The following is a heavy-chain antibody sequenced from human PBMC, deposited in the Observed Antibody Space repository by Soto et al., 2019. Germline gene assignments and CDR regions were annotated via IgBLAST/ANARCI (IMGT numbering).Heavy chain of an antibody. J-gene: IGHJ4*02. CDR1: GYTFTSYG. D-gene: IGHD3-3*01. CDR2: ISAYNGNT. CDR3: AREDYDFWSGYPAEDTFDY. V-gene: IGHV1-18*01. Sequence: ASVKVSCKASGYTFTSYGISWVLQAPGEGLEWMGWISAYNGNTNYAQKLQGRVTMTTDTSTSTAYMELRSLRSDDTAVYYCAREDYDFWSGYPAEDTFDYWGQGTLVTVSS.